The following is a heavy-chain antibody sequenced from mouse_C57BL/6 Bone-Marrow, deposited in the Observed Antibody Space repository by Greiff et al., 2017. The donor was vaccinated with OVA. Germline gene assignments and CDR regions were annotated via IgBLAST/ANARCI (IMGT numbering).Heavy chain of an antibody. CDR3: GGRGGEGRRGYDGMGY. J-gene: IGHJ4*01. CDR2: IYWDDDK. CDR1: GFSLNTSNMG. V-gene: IGHV8-12*01. Sequence: QVTLKESGPGILQSSQTLSLTCSFSGFSLNTSNMGVSWIRQPSGKGLEWLAHIYWDDDKRYNPSLKSRLTIAKHTSRNQVFLKVASVDTADTATDCGGGRGGEGRRGYDGMGYWGQGTSVTVSS.